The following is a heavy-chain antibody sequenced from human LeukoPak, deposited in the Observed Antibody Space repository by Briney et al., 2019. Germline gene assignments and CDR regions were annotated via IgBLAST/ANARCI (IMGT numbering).Heavy chain of an antibody. CDR1: GYTFTGYY. V-gene: IGHV1-2*06. CDR3: AREKVRQSGMDV. CDR2: INPNSGGT. Sequence: ASVKVSCKASGYTFTGYYMHWVRQAPGQGLEWMGRINPNSGGTNYAQKFQGRVTMTRVTSINTAYMELSRLTSDDTAVYYCAREKVRQSGMDVWGQGTTVTVSS. D-gene: IGHD2-2*01. J-gene: IGHJ6*02.